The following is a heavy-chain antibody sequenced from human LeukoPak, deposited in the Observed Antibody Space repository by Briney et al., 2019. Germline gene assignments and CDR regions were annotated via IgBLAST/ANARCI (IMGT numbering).Heavy chain of an antibody. D-gene: IGHD3-22*01. Sequence: SETLALTCTVSGGSISSYYWSWIRQPAGKGLEWIGRIYTSGSTNYNPSLKSRVTMSVDTSKNQFSLKLSSVTAADTAVYYCARETRHYYDSSGFDYWGQGTLVTVSS. CDR3: ARETRHYYDSSGFDY. V-gene: IGHV4-4*07. CDR1: GGSISSYY. J-gene: IGHJ4*02. CDR2: IYTSGST.